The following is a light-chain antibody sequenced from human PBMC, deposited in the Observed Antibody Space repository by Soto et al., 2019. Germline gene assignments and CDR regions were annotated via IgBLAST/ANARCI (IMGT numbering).Light chain of an antibody. Sequence: DIQMTQSPSSVSASVGDRVTITCRASQGISSRVAWYHQKPGTPPKLLIYAASTLQSGVPSRFSGSGSGTDFTLTISSLQPEDFATYYCQQYNSYSSTFGQGTKLEIK. J-gene: IGKJ2*02. CDR1: QGISSR. V-gene: IGKV1D-16*01. CDR3: QQYNSYSST. CDR2: AAS.